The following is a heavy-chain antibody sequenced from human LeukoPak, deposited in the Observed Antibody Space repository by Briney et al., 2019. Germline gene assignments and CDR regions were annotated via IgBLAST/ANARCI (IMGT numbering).Heavy chain of an antibody. CDR1: GFTFSSYA. CDR3: ARGNKPEQWLVQGY. CDR2: ISYDASNK. D-gene: IGHD6-19*01. Sequence: HPGRSLRLSCAASGFTFSSYAMHWVRQAPGKGLEWVAVISYDASNKYYADSVKGRFTISRDNSKNTLYLQMNSLRAEDTAVYYCARGNKPEQWLVQGYWGQGTLVTVFS. J-gene: IGHJ4*02. V-gene: IGHV3-30*04.